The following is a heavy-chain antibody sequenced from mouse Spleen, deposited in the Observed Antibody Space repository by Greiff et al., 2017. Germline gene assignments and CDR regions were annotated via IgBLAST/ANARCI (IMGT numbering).Heavy chain of an antibody. CDR3: AREGQLGQAY. CDR1: GYTFTSYT. V-gene: IGHV1-4*01. Sequence: VQLVESGAELARPGASVKMSCKASGYTFTSYTMHWVKQRPGQGLEWIGYINPSSGYTKYNQKFKDKATLTADKSSSTAYMQLSSLTSEDSAVYYCAREGQLGQAYWGQGTLVTVSA. D-gene: IGHD4-1*02. J-gene: IGHJ3*01. CDR2: INPSSGYT.